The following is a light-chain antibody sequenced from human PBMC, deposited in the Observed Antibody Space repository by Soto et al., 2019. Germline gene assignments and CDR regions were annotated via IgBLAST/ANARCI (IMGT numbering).Light chain of an antibody. V-gene: IGLV2-14*03. CDR1: SSDVGAYNY. CDR3: SSYTSTSIV. Sequence: QSALTQPASVSGSPGQSITISCTGASSDVGAYNYVSWYQHHPGKAPKLVIYGVSNRPSGVSDRFSGSKSANTASLTISGLQAEDEADYYCSSYTSTSIVFGGGTKLTVL. J-gene: IGLJ2*01. CDR2: GVS.